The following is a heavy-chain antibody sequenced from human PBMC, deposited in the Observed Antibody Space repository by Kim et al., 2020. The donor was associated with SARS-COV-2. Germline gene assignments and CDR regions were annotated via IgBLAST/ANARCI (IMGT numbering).Heavy chain of an antibody. J-gene: IGHJ3*02. V-gene: IGHV3-72*01. D-gene: IGHD3-22*01. Sequence: KGRFTISRDDSQNSLYLQMNSLKTEDTAVYYCARTYYYDSSGYQHDAFDIWGQGTMVTVSS. CDR3: ARTYYYDSSGYQHDAFDI.